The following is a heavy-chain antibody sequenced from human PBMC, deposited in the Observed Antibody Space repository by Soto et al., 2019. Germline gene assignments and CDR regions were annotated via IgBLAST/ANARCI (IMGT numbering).Heavy chain of an antibody. J-gene: IGHJ4*02. CDR2: IYPGDSDT. Sequence: PGESLKISCKGAGCSITSYWGGWVRQMHGKGLEWMGIIYPGDSDTRYSPSFQGQVTISADKSISTAYLQWSSLKASDTAMYYCARHMGIAAAGTENFDYWGQGTLVTVSS. CDR1: GCSITSYW. CDR3: ARHMGIAAAGTENFDY. V-gene: IGHV5-51*01. D-gene: IGHD6-13*01.